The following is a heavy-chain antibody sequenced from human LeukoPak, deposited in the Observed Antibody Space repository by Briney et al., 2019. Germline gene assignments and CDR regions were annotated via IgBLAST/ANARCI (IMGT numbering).Heavy chain of an antibody. CDR3: ARDRYASGSYYNPNNCFDP. V-gene: IGHV1-69*05. CDR1: GGTFSSYA. CDR2: IIPIFGTA. Sequence: ASVKVSCKASGGTFSSYAISWVRQAPGQGLEWMGGIIPIFGTANYAQKFQGRVTMTRDMSTSTVYMDLSSLRSEDTAVYYCARDRYASGSYYNPNNCFDPWGQGTLVTVSS. J-gene: IGHJ5*02. D-gene: IGHD3-10*01.